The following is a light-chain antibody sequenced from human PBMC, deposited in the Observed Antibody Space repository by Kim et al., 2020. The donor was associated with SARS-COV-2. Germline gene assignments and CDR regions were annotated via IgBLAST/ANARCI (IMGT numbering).Light chain of an antibody. Sequence: AAVGDRVTITWRTSQSICSHLNWYQQKPGRAPKLLISAASTLQGGVPSRFSGSGSETDFTLTISSLQPEDFATYFCQQSYITPFTFGPGTKVDIK. CDR3: QQSYITPFT. CDR1: QSICSH. V-gene: IGKV1-39*01. J-gene: IGKJ3*01. CDR2: AAS.